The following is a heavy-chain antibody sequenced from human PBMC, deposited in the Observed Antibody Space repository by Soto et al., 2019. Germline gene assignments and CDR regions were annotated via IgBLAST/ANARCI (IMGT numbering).Heavy chain of an antibody. CDR1: GGSISSSSYY. CDR3: ARTTVTPYYFDY. D-gene: IGHD4-17*01. J-gene: IGHJ4*02. V-gene: IGHV4-39*01. CDR2: IYYSGST. Sequence: SETLSLTCTVSGGSISSSSYYWGWIRQPPGKGLEWIGSIYYSGSTYYNPSLKSRVTISVDTSKNQFSLKLSSVTAADTAVYYCARTTVTPYYFDYWGQGTPVT.